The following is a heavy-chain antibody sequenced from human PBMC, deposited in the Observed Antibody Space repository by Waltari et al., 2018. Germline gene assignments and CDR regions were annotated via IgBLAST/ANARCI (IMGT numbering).Heavy chain of an antibody. J-gene: IGHJ6*02. CDR3: AIQVIYYYYGMDV. CDR2: IIPIFGTA. CDR1: GGTFSSYA. Sequence: QVQLVQSGAEVKKPGSSVKVSCKASGGTFSSYAISWVRQAPGQGLEWMGVIIPIFGTANYAQKFQGRVTMTRNTSISTAYMELSSLRSEDTAVYYCAIQVIYYYYGMDVWGQGTTVTVSS. V-gene: IGHV1-69*06.